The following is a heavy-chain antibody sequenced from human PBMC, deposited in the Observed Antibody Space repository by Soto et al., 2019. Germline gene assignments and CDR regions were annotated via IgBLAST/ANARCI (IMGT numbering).Heavy chain of an antibody. CDR3: ARLRPGVYGSGRYYFDY. CDR1: GGSISSGGYY. J-gene: IGHJ4*02. CDR2: IYYSGST. Sequence: SETLSLTCTVSGGSISSGGYYWSWIRQHPGKGLEWIGYIYYSGSTYYNPSLKSRVTISVDTSKNQFSLKLSSVTAADTAVYYCARLRPGVYGSGRYYFDYWGQGTLVTVSS. D-gene: IGHD3-10*01. V-gene: IGHV4-31*03.